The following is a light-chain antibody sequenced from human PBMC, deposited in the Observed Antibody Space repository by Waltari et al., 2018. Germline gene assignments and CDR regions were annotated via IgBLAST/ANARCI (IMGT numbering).Light chain of an antibody. Sequence: DIQMTQSPSTLSASVGDRVTITCRASQNLNNWLAWYQQKPGKAPKLLIYTASTLESGVPSRFSGSASGTEFTLTIDSPQPDDFATYYCQQYNTYPRTFGQGTKVEIK. CDR3: QQYNTYPRT. CDR1: QNLNNW. J-gene: IGKJ1*01. V-gene: IGKV1-5*03. CDR2: TAS.